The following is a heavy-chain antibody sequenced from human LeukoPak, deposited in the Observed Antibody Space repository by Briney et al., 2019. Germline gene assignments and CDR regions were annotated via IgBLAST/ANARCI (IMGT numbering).Heavy chain of an antibody. CDR2: ISSSSSYI. CDR1: GFTFSSYS. J-gene: IGHJ4*02. CDR3: ARARRYGDYFDY. V-gene: IGHV3-21*01. Sequence: GGSLRLSCAASGFTFSSYSMNWVRQAPGKGLEWVSSISSSSSYIYYADSVKGRFTISRDNAKNSLYLQKNGLRAEDTAVYYCARARRYGDYFDYWGQGTLVTVSS. D-gene: IGHD4-17*01.